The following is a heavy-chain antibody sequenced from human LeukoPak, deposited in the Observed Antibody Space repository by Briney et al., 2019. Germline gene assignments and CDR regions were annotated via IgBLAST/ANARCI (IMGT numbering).Heavy chain of an antibody. V-gene: IGHV3-7*01. D-gene: IGHD2-15*01. CDR3: ARDRCSGGSCYSDYFDY. CDR1: GFGVHTFA. CDR2: IKQDGSEK. Sequence: GGSLRLSCAVSGFGVHTFAMSWVRQAPGKGLEWVANIKQDGSEKYYVDSVKGRFTISRDNAKNSLYLQMNSLRAEDTAVYYCARDRCSGGSCYSDYFDYWGQGTLVTVSS. J-gene: IGHJ4*02.